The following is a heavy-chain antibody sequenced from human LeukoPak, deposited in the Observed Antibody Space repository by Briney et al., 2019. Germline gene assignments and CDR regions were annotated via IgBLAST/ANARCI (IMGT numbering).Heavy chain of an antibody. V-gene: IGHV3-33*06. Sequence: GGSLRLSCAASGFTFSSYGMHWVRQAPGKGLEWVAVIWYDGSNKYYADSVKGRFTISRDNSKNTLYLQMNSLRAEDTAVCYCAKDPSAESYSSGWYFDYCGQGTLVTVSS. D-gene: IGHD6-19*01. CDR2: IWYDGSNK. CDR3: AKDPSAESYSSGWYFDY. J-gene: IGHJ4*02. CDR1: GFTFSSYG.